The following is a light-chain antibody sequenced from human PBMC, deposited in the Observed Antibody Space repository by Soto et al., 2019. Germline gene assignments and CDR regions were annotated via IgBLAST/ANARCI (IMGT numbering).Light chain of an antibody. CDR2: LGS. Sequence: DIVMTQSPLSLPVTPGEPASISCRSSQSLLHSNGYNFLDWYLQKPGQSPQLLIYLGSSRSSGAPDRFSGSGSGTDFTLKIDRVEAEDVGVYYCMQPLQSWTFGQGTKVDIK. CDR1: QSLLHSNGYNF. V-gene: IGKV2-28*01. CDR3: MQPLQSWT. J-gene: IGKJ1*01.